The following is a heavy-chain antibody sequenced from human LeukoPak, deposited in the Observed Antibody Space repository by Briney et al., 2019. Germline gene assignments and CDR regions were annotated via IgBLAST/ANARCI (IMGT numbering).Heavy chain of an antibody. CDR1: GYTFTSYG. Sequence: GASVKVSCKASGYTFTSYGISWVRQAPGRGLEWMGWISAYNGNTNYAQKLQGRVTMTTDTSTSTAYMELRSLRSDDTAVYYCARLVVPAAMNGMDVWGQGTTVTVSS. D-gene: IGHD2-2*01. CDR3: ARLVVPAAMNGMDV. V-gene: IGHV1-18*01. J-gene: IGHJ6*02. CDR2: ISAYNGNT.